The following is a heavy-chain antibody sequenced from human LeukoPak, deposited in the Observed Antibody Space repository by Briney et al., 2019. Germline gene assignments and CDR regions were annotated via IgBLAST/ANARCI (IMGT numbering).Heavy chain of an antibody. J-gene: IGHJ5*02. CDR3: ARRVRDGYNFGFVGVANWFDP. CDR1: GGSISSGSYY. D-gene: IGHD5-24*01. Sequence: TSESLSLTCAVSGGSISSGSYYWGWIRQPPGKGLERIGSIYDSGSTYYNPSLKSRVTISVDTSKNQFSLKLSSVTAADTAVYYCARRVRDGYNFGFVGVANWFDPWGQGTLVTVSS. CDR2: IYDSGST. V-gene: IGHV4-39*01.